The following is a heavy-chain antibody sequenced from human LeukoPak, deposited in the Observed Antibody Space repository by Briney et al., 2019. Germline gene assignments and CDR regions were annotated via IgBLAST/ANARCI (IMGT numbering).Heavy chain of an antibody. J-gene: IGHJ5*02. V-gene: IGHV4-39*07. CDR3: ARAPARLSLAYNWFDP. D-gene: IGHD2-8*01. Sequence: PSETLSLTCTVSGGSISSSSYYWGWIRQPPGKGLEWIGSIYYSGSTYYNPSLKSRVTISVDTSKNQFSLKLSSVTAADTAVYYCARAPARLSLAYNWFDPWGQGTLVTVSS. CDR1: GGSISSSSYY. CDR2: IYYSGST.